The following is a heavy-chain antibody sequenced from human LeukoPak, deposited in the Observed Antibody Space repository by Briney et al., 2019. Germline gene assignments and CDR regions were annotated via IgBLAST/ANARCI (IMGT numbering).Heavy chain of an antibody. CDR2: IKSKTDGGTT. J-gene: IGHJ4*02. D-gene: IGHD6-13*01. V-gene: IGHV3-15*01. CDR3: TTAWGSSWYRY. CDR1: GFTFSSYS. Sequence: GGSLRLSCAASGFTFSSYSMMWVRQAPGKGLEWVGRIKSKTDGGTTDYAAPVKGRFTISRDDSKNTLYLQMNSLKTEDTAVYYCTTAWGSSWYRYWGQGTLVTVSS.